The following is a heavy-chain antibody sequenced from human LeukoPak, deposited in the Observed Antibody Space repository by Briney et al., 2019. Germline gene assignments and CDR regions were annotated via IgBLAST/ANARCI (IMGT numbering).Heavy chain of an antibody. CDR2: IYYSGNT. Sequence: SETLSLTCTVSGGSISSSSYSWGWIRQPPGKGLEWIGSIYYSGNTYYNPSLKSRVTISVDTSKNQFSLKLSAVTAADTAVYYCARTYNWNYPRMFDYWGQGTLVTVSS. CDR1: GGSISSSSYS. J-gene: IGHJ4*02. D-gene: IGHD1-7*01. V-gene: IGHV4-39*01. CDR3: ARTYNWNYPRMFDY.